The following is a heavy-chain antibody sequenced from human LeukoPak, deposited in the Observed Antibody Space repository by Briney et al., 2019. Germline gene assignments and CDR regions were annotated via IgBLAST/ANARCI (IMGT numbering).Heavy chain of an antibody. CDR2: ISGSGGST. Sequence: PGGSLRLSCAASGFTFSNYAMSWVRQAPGKGLEWVSAISGSGGSTYYADSVKGRFTISRDNSKNTLYLQMNSLRAEDTAVYYCAKDIGFRAWTQVGPDYWGQGTLVTVSS. CDR1: GFTFSNYA. CDR3: AKDIGFRAWTQVGPDY. V-gene: IGHV3-23*01. J-gene: IGHJ4*02. D-gene: IGHD1-26*01.